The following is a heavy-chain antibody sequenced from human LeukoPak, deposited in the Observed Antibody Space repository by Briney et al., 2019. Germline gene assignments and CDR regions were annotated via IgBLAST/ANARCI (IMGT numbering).Heavy chain of an antibody. CDR1: GYTFTSYA. D-gene: IGHD6-19*01. V-gene: IGHV1-3*01. Sequence: ASVKVSCKASGYTFTSYAMHWVRQAPGQRLEWTGWINAGNGNTKYSQKFQGRVTITRDTSASTAYMELSSLRSEDTAVYYCARDRSSGWLHFDYWGQGTLVTVSS. CDR3: ARDRSSGWLHFDY. J-gene: IGHJ4*02. CDR2: INAGNGNT.